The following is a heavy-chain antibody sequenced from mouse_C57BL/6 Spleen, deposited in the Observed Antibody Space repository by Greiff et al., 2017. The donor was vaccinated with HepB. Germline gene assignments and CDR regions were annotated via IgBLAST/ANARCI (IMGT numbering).Heavy chain of an antibody. J-gene: IGHJ3*01. CDR2: IDPSDSYT. Sequence: QVQLQQPGAELVMPGASVKLSCKASGYTFTSYWMHWVKQRPGQGLEWIGEIDPSDSYTNYNQKFKGKSTLTVDKSSSTPYMQLSSLTSEDSAVYYCSRWVTTSRFAYWGQGTLVTVSS. CDR3: SRWVTTSRFAY. V-gene: IGHV1-69*01. CDR1: GYTFTSYW. D-gene: IGHD2-3*01.